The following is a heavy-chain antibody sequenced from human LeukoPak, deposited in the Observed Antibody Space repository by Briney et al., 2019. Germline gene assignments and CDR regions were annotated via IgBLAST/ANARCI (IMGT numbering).Heavy chain of an antibody. CDR1: GGSMNNYY. CDR2: IYYSGRT. CDR3: ARGHSSGYLDAFDI. D-gene: IGHD3-22*01. V-gene: IGHV4-59*05. J-gene: IGHJ3*02. Sequence: SETLSLTCTVSGGSMNNYYWSWIRQPPGEGLEWIGSIYYSGRTYYSPSLKSRVTISVDTSKTQFSLKLSSVTAADTAVFYCARGHSSGYLDAFDIWGQGTMVTVSS.